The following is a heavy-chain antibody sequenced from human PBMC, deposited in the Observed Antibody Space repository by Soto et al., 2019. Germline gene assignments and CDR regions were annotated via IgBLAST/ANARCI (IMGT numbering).Heavy chain of an antibody. V-gene: IGHV1-69*01. J-gene: IGHJ4*02. CDR1: GGTFSSYA. CDR3: GGGWGGGYSGYDVGYFDY. Sequence: QVQLVQSGAEVKKPGSSVKVSCKASGGTFSSYAISWVRQAPGQGLEWMGGIIPIFGTANYAQKFQGRVTDTEEQSPGPGQMGECSLESEDSGVYYRGGGWGGGYSGYDVGYFDYWGQGTLVTVSS. D-gene: IGHD5-12*01. CDR2: IIPIFGTA.